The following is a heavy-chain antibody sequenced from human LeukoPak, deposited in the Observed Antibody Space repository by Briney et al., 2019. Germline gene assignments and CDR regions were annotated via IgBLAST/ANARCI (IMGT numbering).Heavy chain of an antibody. CDR2: INEPGVYT. J-gene: IGHJ3*01. D-gene: IGHD5-24*01. CDR1: GFTFRSYA. Sequence: GGSLRLSCTASGFTFRSYAMSWVRQAPGKGLDWVSGINEPGVYTYYADSVKGRFTISRDNSENTLYLQMNSLRVEDTAMYFCAKDIQLSTWGLGTMVTVSS. V-gene: IGHV3-23*01. CDR3: AKDIQLST.